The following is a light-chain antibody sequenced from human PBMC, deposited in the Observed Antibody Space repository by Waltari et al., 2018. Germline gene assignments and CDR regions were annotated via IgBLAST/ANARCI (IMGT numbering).Light chain of an antibody. J-gene: IGLJ2*01. Sequence: QSALTQPASVSGSPGQSITISCTGTSSDVGGFNSGSWFQQHPGKTPKLIIFDVTNRPSGVSNRFSGSKSGHTASLTISGLQADDEAHYFCNSYSDSNSLVVFGGGTRLTVL. CDR2: DVT. V-gene: IGLV2-14*03. CDR3: NSYSDSNSLVV. CDR1: SSDVGGFNS.